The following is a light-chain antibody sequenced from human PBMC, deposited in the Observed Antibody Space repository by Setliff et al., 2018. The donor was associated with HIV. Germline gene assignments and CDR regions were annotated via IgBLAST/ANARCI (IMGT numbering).Light chain of an antibody. CDR3: CSNTGSNTFV. CDR1: SGDVGRYNL. V-gene: IGLV2-23*01. J-gene: IGLJ1*01. CDR2: QAT. Sequence: QSALTQPASVSGSPGQSITISCTGTSGDVGRYNLVSWYQQQPGKPPKLMIYQATRRPSGVSNRFSGSKSGNVASLTISGLQAEDEADYYCCSNTGSNTFVFGTGTKV.